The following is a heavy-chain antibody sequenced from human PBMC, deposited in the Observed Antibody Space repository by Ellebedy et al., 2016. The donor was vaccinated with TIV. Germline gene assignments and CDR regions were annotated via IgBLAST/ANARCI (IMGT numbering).Heavy chain of an antibody. J-gene: IGHJ4*02. Sequence: PGGSLRLSCAVPGVSFSRYDMNWVRQAPGKGLEWVSSISGSGGSTYYADSVKGRFTISRDNSKNTLYLQMNSLRAEDTAVYYCAKGVLSGYWGQGTLVTVSS. V-gene: IGHV3-23*01. CDR1: GVSFSRYD. D-gene: IGHD2/OR15-2a*01. CDR3: AKGVLSGY. CDR2: ISGSGGST.